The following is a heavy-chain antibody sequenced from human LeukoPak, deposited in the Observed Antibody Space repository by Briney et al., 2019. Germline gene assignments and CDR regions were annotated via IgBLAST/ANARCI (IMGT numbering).Heavy chain of an antibody. V-gene: IGHV1-69*13. Sequence: SVKVSCEASGDTFSFFAFSWVRQAPGQGLEWMGGMIPIFGTANYAQNFQGRVTITADESTSTAYMELSSMRSEDTAVYYCSLYCSGGSCRQRGYYYGMDVWGQGTTVTVSS. CDR2: MIPIFGTA. D-gene: IGHD2-15*01. CDR1: GDTFSFFA. J-gene: IGHJ6*02. CDR3: SLYCSGGSCRQRGYYYGMDV.